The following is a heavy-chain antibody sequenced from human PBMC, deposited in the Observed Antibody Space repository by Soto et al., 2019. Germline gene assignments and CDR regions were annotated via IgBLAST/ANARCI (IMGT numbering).Heavy chain of an antibody. V-gene: IGHV4-59*12. CDR3: ARDCSSTSCYASDYYYYGMDV. Sequence: SETLSLTCTVSSGSISTYYWSWIRQPPGKGLEWIGYIYYTGSTNYNPSLKTRVAISMDTSKNQFSLNLSSVTAADTAVYYCARDCSSTSCYASDYYYYGMDVWGQGTTVTVSS. CDR1: SGSISTYY. CDR2: IYYTGST. J-gene: IGHJ6*02. D-gene: IGHD2-2*01.